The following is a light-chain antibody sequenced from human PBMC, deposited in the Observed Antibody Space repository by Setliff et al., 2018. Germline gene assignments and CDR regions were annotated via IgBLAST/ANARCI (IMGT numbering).Light chain of an antibody. CDR2: DVG. V-gene: IGLV2-14*01. CDR3: FSYTTSTAWV. CDR1: SSDVGAYNY. Sequence: QSALTQPASVSGSPGQSITISCTGTSSDVGAYNYVSWYQQHPGKAPKVMIYDVGNRPSGVSNRFSGSKSGNTASLTISGLQADDEADYYCFSYTTSTAWVFGGGTKVTVL. J-gene: IGLJ3*02.